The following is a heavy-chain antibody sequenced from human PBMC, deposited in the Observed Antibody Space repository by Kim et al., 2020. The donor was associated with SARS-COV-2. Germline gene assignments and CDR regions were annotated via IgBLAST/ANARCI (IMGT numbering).Heavy chain of an antibody. V-gene: IGHV4-61*01. CDR2: IYYTGST. J-gene: IGHJ4*02. D-gene: IGHD1-1*01. CDR3: VRGEHL. CDR1: GDSVNSENYY. Sequence: SETLSLTCTVSGDSVNSENYYWTWMRQPPGKGLEWIGHIYYTGSTSYYPSLKSRVSISTDTAKNQFSLKLRSVTAADTAVYYCVRGEHLWGQGILVTVSS.